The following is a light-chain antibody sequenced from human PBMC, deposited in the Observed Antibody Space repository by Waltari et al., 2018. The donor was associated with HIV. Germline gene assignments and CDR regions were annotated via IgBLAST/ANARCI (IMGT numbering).Light chain of an antibody. J-gene: IGLJ2*01. V-gene: IGLV1-44*01. CDR2: SNN. CDR3: ATLDDSLNGPI. CDR1: SSTIGSNG. Sequence: QSVLTQSPSASGTPGQRVTISCSGGSSTIGSNGVAWYQQFPGPAPKLLIYSNNQRPSGVPDRFSGSKSGTSASLAISGLQSEDEATYYCATLDDSLNGPIFGGGTRLTVL.